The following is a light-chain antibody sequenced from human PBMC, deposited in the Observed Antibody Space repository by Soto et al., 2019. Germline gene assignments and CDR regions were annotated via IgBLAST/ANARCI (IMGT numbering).Light chain of an antibody. CDR1: NKEFGGYNY. J-gene: IGLJ1*01. CDR2: DVS. V-gene: IGLV2-14*01. CDR3: SSYTSSSTLVV. Sequence: QAGLTQPAPVSGAPRQSITISCTRNNKEFGGYNYVSWYQQHPGKAPKLMIYDVSNRPSGVSNRFSGSKSGNTASLTISGLQAEDEADYYCSSYTSSSTLVVFGTGTKVTVL.